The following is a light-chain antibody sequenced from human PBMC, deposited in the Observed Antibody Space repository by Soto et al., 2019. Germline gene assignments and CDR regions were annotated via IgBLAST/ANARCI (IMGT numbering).Light chain of an antibody. CDR3: ASYAGGNQV. J-gene: IGLJ1*01. CDR2: EVN. Sequence: QSVLTQPASVSGSPGQSITISCTGTSSDVGFYNYVSWYQQHPGKTPKLMIYEVNNRPSGVSNRFSGSKSGNTASLTISGLLAEDEADFYCASYAGGNQVFGTGTKVTVL. V-gene: IGLV2-14*01. CDR1: SSDVGFYNY.